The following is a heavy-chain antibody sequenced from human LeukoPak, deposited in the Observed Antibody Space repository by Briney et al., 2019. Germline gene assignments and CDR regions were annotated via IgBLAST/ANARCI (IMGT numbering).Heavy chain of an antibody. CDR2: IYYSGST. CDR1: GGSISSYY. V-gene: IGHV4-59*08. CDR3: ARRDNWGDWYFDL. J-gene: IGHJ2*01. D-gene: IGHD7-27*01. Sequence: SETLSLTCTVSGGSISSYYWSWIRQPPGKGLEWIGYIYYSGSTNYNPSLKSRVTISVDTSKNQFSLKLSSVTAADTAVYYCARRDNWGDWYFDLWGRGTLVTVSS.